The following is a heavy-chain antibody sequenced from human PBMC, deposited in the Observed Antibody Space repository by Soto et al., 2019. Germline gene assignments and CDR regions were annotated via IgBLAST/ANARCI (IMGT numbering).Heavy chain of an antibody. CDR2: VTNGESST. CDR1: GFIFSSYW. V-gene: IGHV3-74*01. CDR3: ARGMPAARYFDL. D-gene: IGHD2-2*01. J-gene: IGHJ2*01. Sequence: EVQLVESGGGLVQPGGSLRLSCTASGFIFSSYWMHWVRQAPGKGLVWVSRVTNGESSTSYGDSVKGRFTVSRNNARNTLYMLRDRLRVEDTAVYYCARGMPAARYFDLCARGTLVTVSS.